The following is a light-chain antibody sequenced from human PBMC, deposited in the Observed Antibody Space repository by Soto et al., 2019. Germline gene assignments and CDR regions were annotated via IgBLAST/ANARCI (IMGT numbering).Light chain of an antibody. CDR3: QKYDSASFT. V-gene: IGKV1-27*01. Sequence: DIQMTQSPSSLSASVGDRVTISCRASQGISNYLAWYQQRPGKVPKLLIYAASTLQSGVPSRFSGSGSGTDFSLTISSLQPEDVATYYCQKYDSASFTFGPGTKVDF. CDR2: AAS. CDR1: QGISNY. J-gene: IGKJ3*01.